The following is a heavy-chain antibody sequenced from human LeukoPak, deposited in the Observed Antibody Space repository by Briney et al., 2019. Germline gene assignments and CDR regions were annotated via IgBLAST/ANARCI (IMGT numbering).Heavy chain of an antibody. Sequence: GGSLRLSCAASGFTFTSYGMHWVRQAPGKGLEWVAFIRYHGSNQYYTDSVKGRFTISRDNSQNTLSLQMNSLRTEDTAMYFCARDLGLGTRIDYWGQGTLVTVSS. CDR1: GFTFTSYG. CDR3: ARDLGLGTRIDY. V-gene: IGHV3-30*02. J-gene: IGHJ4*02. D-gene: IGHD1/OR15-1a*01. CDR2: IRYHGSNQ.